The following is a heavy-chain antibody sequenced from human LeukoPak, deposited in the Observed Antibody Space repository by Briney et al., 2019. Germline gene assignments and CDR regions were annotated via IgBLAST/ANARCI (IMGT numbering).Heavy chain of an antibody. CDR3: ARDSGFRYCSSTSCYEYYFDY. J-gene: IGHJ4*02. CDR2: ISYDGSNK. D-gene: IGHD2-2*01. Sequence: GGSLRLSCAASGFTFSSYAMHWVRQAPGKGLEWVAVISYDGSNKYYADSVKGRFTISRDNSKNTLYLQMNSLRAEETAVYYCARDSGFRYCSSTSCYEYYFDYWGQGTLVTVSS. V-gene: IGHV3-30*04. CDR1: GFTFSSYA.